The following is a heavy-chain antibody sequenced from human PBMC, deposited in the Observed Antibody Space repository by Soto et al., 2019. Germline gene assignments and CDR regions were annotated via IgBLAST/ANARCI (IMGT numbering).Heavy chain of an antibody. CDR3: ARVHKRGNGAFDI. Sequence: QVQLVESGGGVVQPGRSLRLSCAASGFTFSSYAMHWVRQAPGKGLEWVAVISYDGSNKYYADSVKGRFTISRDNSKNMLYLQTNSLRAEDTAVYYCARVHKRGNGAFDIWGQGTMVTVSS. D-gene: IGHD7-27*01. CDR1: GFTFSSYA. CDR2: ISYDGSNK. V-gene: IGHV3-30-3*01. J-gene: IGHJ3*02.